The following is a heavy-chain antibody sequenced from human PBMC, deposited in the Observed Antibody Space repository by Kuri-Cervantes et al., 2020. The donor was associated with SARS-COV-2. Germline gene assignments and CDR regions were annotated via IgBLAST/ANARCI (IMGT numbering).Heavy chain of an antibody. J-gene: IGHJ6*03. V-gene: IGHV3-21*01. CDR2: ISSSSSYI. D-gene: IGHD2/OR15-2a*01. Sequence: GESLKISCAASGFTFSSYSMNWVRQAPGKGLEWVSSISSSSSYIYYADSVKGRFTISRDNAKNSLYLQMNSLRAEDTAVYYCARADFRVSYYYYMDVWGKGTTVTVSS. CDR3: ARADFRVSYYYYMDV. CDR1: GFTFSSYS.